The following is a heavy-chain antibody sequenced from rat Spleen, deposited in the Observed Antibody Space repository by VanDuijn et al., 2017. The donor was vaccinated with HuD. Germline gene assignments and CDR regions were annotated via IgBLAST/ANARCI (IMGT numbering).Heavy chain of an antibody. CDR2: ISYDGSST. CDR1: GFTFSDYN. CDR3: ARGESNSDYFDY. Sequence: EVQLVESGGGLVQPGRSLKLSCAASGFTFSDYNMAWVRQAPKKGLEWVATISYDGSSTYYRDSVKGRFTISRDNAKSTLYLQMDSLRSEDTATYYCARGESNSDYFDYWGQGVMVTVSS. D-gene: IGHD4-4*01. J-gene: IGHJ2*01. V-gene: IGHV5-7*01.